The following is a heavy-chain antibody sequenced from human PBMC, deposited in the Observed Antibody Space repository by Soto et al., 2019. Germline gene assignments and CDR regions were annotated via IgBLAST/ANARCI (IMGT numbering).Heavy chain of an antibody. D-gene: IGHD2-15*01. V-gene: IGHV3-23*01. CDR1: GFTFSSYA. CDR2: ISGSGGST. J-gene: IGHJ6*02. Sequence: PWGSLRLSCAASGFTFSSYAMSWVRQAPGKGLEWVSAISGSGGSTYYADSVKGRFTISRDNSKNTLYLQMNSLRAEDTAVYYCANSVVAAPYYYYGMDVWGQGTTVTVSS. CDR3: ANSVVAAPYYYYGMDV.